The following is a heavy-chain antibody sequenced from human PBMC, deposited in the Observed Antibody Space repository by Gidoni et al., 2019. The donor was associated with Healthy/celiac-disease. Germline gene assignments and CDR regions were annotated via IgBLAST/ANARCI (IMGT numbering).Heavy chain of an antibody. Sequence: EVQLVESGGGLVQPGRSLRLSCAASGFTFYDYAMHWVRQAPGKGLEWVSGISWNSGSIGYADSVKGRFTISRDNAKNSLYLQMNSLRAEDTALYYCAKDITGYCSGGSCYSGFDYWGQGTLVTVSS. D-gene: IGHD2-15*01. V-gene: IGHV3-9*01. J-gene: IGHJ4*02. CDR3: AKDITGYCSGGSCYSGFDY. CDR1: GFTFYDYA. CDR2: ISWNSGSI.